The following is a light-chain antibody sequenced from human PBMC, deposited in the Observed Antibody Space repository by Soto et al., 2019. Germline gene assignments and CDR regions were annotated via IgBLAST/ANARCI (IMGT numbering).Light chain of an antibody. CDR2: EDN. CDR3: QSYDSTSGV. CDR1: SGSIASNH. Sequence: NFMLTQPHSVSESPGRTVTISCTRSSGSIASNHVQWFQQRPGSAPTTVIYEDNQRPSGVPDRFSGSIDSSSNSASLTISGMKTEDEADYSCQSYDSTSGVFGGGTKLTVL. V-gene: IGLV6-57*04. J-gene: IGLJ3*02.